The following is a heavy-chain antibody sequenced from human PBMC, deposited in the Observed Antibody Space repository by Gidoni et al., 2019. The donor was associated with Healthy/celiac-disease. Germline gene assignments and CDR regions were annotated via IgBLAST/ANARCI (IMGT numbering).Heavy chain of an antibody. D-gene: IGHD3-16*01. V-gene: IGHV5-51*01. CDR3: ARLNDYVWGSLDAFDI. CDR2: IYPGDSDT. J-gene: IGHJ3*02. CDR1: GYSFTSHW. Sequence: EVQLVQSGAEVKKPGASLKISCTGSGYSFTSHWIGWVRQMPGKGLEWMGIIYPGDSDTRYSPSFQGQVTISADKSISTAYLQWSSLKASDTAMYYCARLNDYVWGSLDAFDIWGQGTMVTVSS.